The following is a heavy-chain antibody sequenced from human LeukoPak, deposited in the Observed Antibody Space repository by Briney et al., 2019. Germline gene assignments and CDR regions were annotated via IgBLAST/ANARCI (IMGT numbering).Heavy chain of an antibody. CDR3: AKEGGYSSGKRPAKNFDY. D-gene: IGHD6-19*01. V-gene: IGHV3-30*04. CDR1: GFTFSSYA. CDR2: ISYDGSNK. J-gene: IGHJ4*02. Sequence: GGSLRLSCAASGFTFSSYAMHWVRQAPGKGLEWVAVISYDGSNKYYADSVKGRFTISRDNAKNSLYLQMNSLRAEDTALYYCAKEGGYSSGKRPAKNFDYWGQGTLVTVSS.